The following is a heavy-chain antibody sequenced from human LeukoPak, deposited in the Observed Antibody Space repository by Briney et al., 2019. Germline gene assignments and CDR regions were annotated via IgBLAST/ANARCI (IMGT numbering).Heavy chain of an antibody. Sequence: SVKVSCKASGGTFSSYAISWVRQAPGQGLEWMGGIIPIFGTANYAQKFQGRVTMTRDTSTSTVYMELSSLRSEDTAVYFCARDGYYDSSGYRGAFDIWGQGTMVTVSS. CDR2: IIPIFGTA. J-gene: IGHJ3*02. D-gene: IGHD3-22*01. CDR3: ARDGYYDSSGYRGAFDI. V-gene: IGHV1-69*05. CDR1: GGTFSSYA.